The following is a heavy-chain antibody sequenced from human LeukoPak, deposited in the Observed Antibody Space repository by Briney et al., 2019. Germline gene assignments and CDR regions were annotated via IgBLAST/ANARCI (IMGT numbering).Heavy chain of an antibody. J-gene: IGHJ6*03. CDR3: ARGQIAGRPPRLYYYYMDV. CDR1: GGSSSSGSYY. Sequence: PSETLSLTCTVSGGSSSSGSYYWSWIRQPAGKGLEWIGRIYTSGSTNYNPSLKSRVTISVDTSKNQFSLKLSSVTAADTAVYYCARGQIAGRPPRLYYYYMDVWGKGTTVTISS. V-gene: IGHV4-61*02. CDR2: IYTSGST. D-gene: IGHD3-22*01.